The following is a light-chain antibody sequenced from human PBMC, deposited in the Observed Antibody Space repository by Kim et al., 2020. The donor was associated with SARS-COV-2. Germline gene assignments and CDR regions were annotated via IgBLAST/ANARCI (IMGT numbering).Light chain of an antibody. V-gene: IGLV1-40*01. CDR2: GNS. CDR1: NSNIGAGYD. CDR3: QSYDSSLSGWV. J-gene: IGLJ3*02. Sequence: RVTISCSGSNSNIGAGYDVHWYQQFAGTAPKLHIYGNSNRPSGVPDRFSGSKSGTSASLAITGLQAEDEADYYCQSYDSSLSGWVFGGGTKLTVL.